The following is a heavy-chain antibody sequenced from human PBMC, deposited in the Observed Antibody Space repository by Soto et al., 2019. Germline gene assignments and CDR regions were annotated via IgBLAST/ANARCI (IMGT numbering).Heavy chain of an antibody. Sequence: ASVKVSCKTSGYIFTDYYIHWVRQAPGQGLEWMRWINPNSGGTNYAQKFQDWVTMTRDTSINTAYMEVNRLRSDDTAVYYCARPSGYYPYYFDDWGQGTQVTVSS. CDR3: ARPSGYYPYYFDD. CDR1: GYIFTDYY. J-gene: IGHJ4*02. CDR2: INPNSGGT. V-gene: IGHV1-2*04. D-gene: IGHD3-22*01.